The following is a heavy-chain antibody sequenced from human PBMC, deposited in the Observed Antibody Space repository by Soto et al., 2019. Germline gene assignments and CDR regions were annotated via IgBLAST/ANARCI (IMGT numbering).Heavy chain of an antibody. V-gene: IGHV4-31*03. CDR2: IYYSGST. CDR1: GGSISSGGYY. D-gene: IGHD2-2*01. Sequence: QVQLQESGPGLVKPSQTLSLTCTVSGGSISSGGYYWSWIRQHPGKGLEWIGYIYYSGSTYYNPSLKGRVTISVDTSKNQSSLKLSSVPAADTAVSYCAKSSTGRTYLDSWGKETWVTFS. CDR3: AKSSTGRTYLDS. J-gene: IGHJ4*02.